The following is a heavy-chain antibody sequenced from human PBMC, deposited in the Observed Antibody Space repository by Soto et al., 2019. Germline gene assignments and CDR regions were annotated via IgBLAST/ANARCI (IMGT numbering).Heavy chain of an antibody. CDR1: GFTFSSYG. J-gene: IGHJ3*02. D-gene: IGHD3-10*01. CDR3: ARAYGSGSYYSNAFDI. CDR2: IWYDGSNK. Sequence: VQLVESGGGVVQPGRSLRLSCAASGFTFSSYGMHWVRQAPGKGLEWVAVIWYDGSNKYYADSVKGRFTISRDNSKNTLYLQMNSLRAEDTAVYYCARAYGSGSYYSNAFDIWGQGTMVTVSS. V-gene: IGHV3-33*01.